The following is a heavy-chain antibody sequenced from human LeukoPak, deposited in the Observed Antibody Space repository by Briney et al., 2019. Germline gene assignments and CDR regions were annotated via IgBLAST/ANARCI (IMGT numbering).Heavy chain of an antibody. J-gene: IGHJ4*02. D-gene: IGHD4-11*01. CDR1: GFILSSYW. V-gene: IGHV3-7*03. Sequence: HSGGSLRLSCAASGFILSSYWMSWVRQAPGKGLEWVASIKQDGSEKHYVDSVKGRFTISRDNSKNTLYLQMNSLRAEDTAVYYCAKGPMATVTTYDYWGQGTLVTVSS. CDR3: AKGPMATVTTYDY. CDR2: IKQDGSEK.